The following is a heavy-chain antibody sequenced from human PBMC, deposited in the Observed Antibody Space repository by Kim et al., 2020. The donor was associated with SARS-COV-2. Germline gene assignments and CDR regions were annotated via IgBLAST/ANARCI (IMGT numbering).Heavy chain of an antibody. CDR1: GGTFGTSA. J-gene: IGHJ4*02. V-gene: IGHV1-69*13. D-gene: IGHD4-17*01. Sequence: SVKVSCKISGGTFGTSAISWVRQAPGQGLEWMGAIIPVYGTTHYAQMFEDRVTFTADGSTLTAYVDLSSLRSEDTAMYYCAKHDFGGRGVVSWGQGTLVTVSS. CDR2: IIPVYGTT. CDR3: AKHDFGGRGVVS.